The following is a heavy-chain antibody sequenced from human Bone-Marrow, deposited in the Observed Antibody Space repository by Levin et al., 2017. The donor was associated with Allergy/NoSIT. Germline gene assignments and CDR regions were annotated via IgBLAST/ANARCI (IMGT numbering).Heavy chain of an antibody. Sequence: SCNISGGSITGHYWSWIRHAPGKGLEWIAYISDSGTTSYSPSLESRATISADTSENQFSLRLKSVTAADTAIYYCARDTNAFDIWGLGTAVIVSS. CDR1: GGSITGHY. CDR2: ISDSGTT. J-gene: IGHJ3*02. CDR3: ARDTNAFDI. V-gene: IGHV4-59*11.